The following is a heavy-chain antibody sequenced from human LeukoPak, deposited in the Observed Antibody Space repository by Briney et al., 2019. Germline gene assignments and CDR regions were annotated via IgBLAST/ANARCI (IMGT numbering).Heavy chain of an antibody. D-gene: IGHD3-22*01. V-gene: IGHV5-51*01. CDR1: GYSSTSYW. CDR3: ARRRYYYDSSGYVFDY. J-gene: IGHJ4*02. Sequence: GESLKITCKGSGYSSTSYWIGWVRQMPGKGLEWMGIIYPGDSDTRYSPSFQGQVTISADKSISTAYLQWSSLKASDTAMYYCARRRYYYDSSGYVFDYWGQGTLVTVSS. CDR2: IYPGDSDT.